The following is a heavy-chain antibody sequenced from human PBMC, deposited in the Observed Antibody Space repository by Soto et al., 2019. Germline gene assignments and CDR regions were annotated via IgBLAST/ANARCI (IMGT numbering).Heavy chain of an antibody. J-gene: IGHJ4*02. CDR1: GGSISSYY. CDR3: ARVRDSSGWYYPLVY. V-gene: IGHV4-4*07. D-gene: IGHD6-19*01. CDR2: IYTSGST. Sequence: SETLSLSCTVSGGSISSYYWSWIRQPAGKGLEWIGRIYTSGSTNYNPSLKSRVTMSVHTSKNQFALKLSSVTAADTAVYYCARVRDSSGWYYPLVYWGQGTLVTVSS.